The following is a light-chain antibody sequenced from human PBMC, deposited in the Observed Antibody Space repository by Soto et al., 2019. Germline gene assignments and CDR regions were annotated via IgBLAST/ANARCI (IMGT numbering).Light chain of an antibody. CDR3: HQYGSSSLYT. Sequence: EIVLTQSPGTLSLSPGERATLSCRASQSVSSSYLAWYQQKPGQAPRLLIYGASSRATGIPDRFSGSGSGTDFTLPISRLAPEDFAVYYCHQYGSSSLYTFGQGTKLEIK. V-gene: IGKV3-20*01. CDR2: GAS. CDR1: QSVSSSY. J-gene: IGKJ2*01.